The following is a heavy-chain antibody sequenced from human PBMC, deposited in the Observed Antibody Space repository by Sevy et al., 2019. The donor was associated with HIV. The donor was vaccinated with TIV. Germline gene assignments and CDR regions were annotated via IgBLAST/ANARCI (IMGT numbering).Heavy chain of an antibody. CDR2: ISAYNGNT. V-gene: IGHV1-18*01. Sequence: ASVKVSCKASGYTFTSYGISWVRQAPGQGLEWMGWISAYNGNTNYAQKLQGRVTMTTDTSTSTAYMELRSLRSDDTAVYYCARDRSRSGSPSGVDAFDIWGQGTIVTVSS. J-gene: IGHJ3*02. CDR1: GYTFTSYG. CDR3: ARDRSRSGSPSGVDAFDI. D-gene: IGHD1-26*01.